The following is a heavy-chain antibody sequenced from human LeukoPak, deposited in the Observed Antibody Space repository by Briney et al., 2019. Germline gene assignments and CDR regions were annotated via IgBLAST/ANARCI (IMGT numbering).Heavy chain of an antibody. D-gene: IGHD2-15*01. CDR2: IGGSGGST. CDR1: GFTFSSYA. CDR3: AKVSIVVVVAATGLLDY. Sequence: GGSLRLSCAASGFTFSSYAMSWVRQAPGKGLEWVSAIGGSGGSTYYTDSVKGRFTISRDNSKNTLYLQMNSLRAEDTAVYYCAKVSIVVVVAATGLLDYWGQGTLVTVSS. V-gene: IGHV3-23*01. J-gene: IGHJ4*02.